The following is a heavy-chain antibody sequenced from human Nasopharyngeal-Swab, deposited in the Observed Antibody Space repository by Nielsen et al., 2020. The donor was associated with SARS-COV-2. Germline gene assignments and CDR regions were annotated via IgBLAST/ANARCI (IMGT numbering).Heavy chain of an antibody. D-gene: IGHD6-13*01. J-gene: IGHJ5*02. V-gene: IGHV4-39*07. CDR3: ARDLITAAGRDWFDP. CDR1: GGSISSSSYY. Sequence: GSLRLSCTVSGGSISSSSYYWGWIRRPPGKGLEWIGSIYYSGSTNYNPSLKSRVTISVDTSKNQFSLKLSSVTAADTAVYYCARDLITAAGRDWFDPWGQGTLVTVSS. CDR2: IYYSGST.